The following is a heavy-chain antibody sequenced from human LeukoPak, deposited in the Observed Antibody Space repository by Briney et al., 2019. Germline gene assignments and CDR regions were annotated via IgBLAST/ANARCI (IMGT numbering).Heavy chain of an antibody. V-gene: IGHV3-21*04. CDR2: ITGSSSYI. J-gene: IGHJ4*02. Sequence: GGSLRLSRAASGLTFSSSNMNWVRPAPGRGLEWVSSITGSSSYILYADSVKGRFTISRDNAKNSLYLQLNSLRAEDTAVYYCARYSGTYRDYWGQGTLVTVSS. D-gene: IGHD1-26*01. CDR1: GLTFSSSN. CDR3: ARYSGTYRDY.